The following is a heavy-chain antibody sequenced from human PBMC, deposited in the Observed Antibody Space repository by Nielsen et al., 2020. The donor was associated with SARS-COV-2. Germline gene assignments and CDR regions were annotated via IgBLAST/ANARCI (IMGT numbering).Heavy chain of an antibody. V-gene: IGHV3-21*04. D-gene: IGHD2-2*01. CDR1: GFTFSSYS. CDR2: ISSSSSYI. J-gene: IGHJ4*02. CDR3: AREYQLLLAYFDY. Sequence: GGSLRLSCAASGFTFSSYSMNWVRQAPGKGLEWVSSISSSSSYIYYADSVKGRFTISRDNSKNTLYLQMNSLRAEDTAVYYCAREYQLLLAYFDYWGQGTLVTVSS.